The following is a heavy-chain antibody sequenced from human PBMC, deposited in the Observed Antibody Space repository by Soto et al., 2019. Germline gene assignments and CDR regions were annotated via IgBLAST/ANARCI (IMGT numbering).Heavy chain of an antibody. D-gene: IGHD1-26*01. J-gene: IGHJ6*02. Sequence: PGESLKISCKGSGYSFTSYLISWVRQMPGKGLEWMGRIDPSDSYTNYSPSFQGHVTISADKSISTAYLQWSSLKASDTAMYYCARHPPLAEPYGMDVWGQGTTVTVSS. CDR3: ARHPPLAEPYGMDV. V-gene: IGHV5-10-1*01. CDR2: IDPSDSYT. CDR1: GYSFTSYL.